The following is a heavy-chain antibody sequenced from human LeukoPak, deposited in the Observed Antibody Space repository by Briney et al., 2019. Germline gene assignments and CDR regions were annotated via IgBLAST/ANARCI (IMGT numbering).Heavy chain of an antibody. CDR2: IYYSGST. J-gene: IGHJ3*02. Sequence: PSETLSLTCTVSGGSISSYYWSWIRQPPGKGLEWIGYIYYSGSTNYNPSLKSRVTISVDTSKNQFSLKLSSVTAADTAVYYCARDMALYNWSDAFDIWGQGTMVTVSS. D-gene: IGHD1-20*01. V-gene: IGHV4-59*12. CDR3: ARDMALYNWSDAFDI. CDR1: GGSISSYY.